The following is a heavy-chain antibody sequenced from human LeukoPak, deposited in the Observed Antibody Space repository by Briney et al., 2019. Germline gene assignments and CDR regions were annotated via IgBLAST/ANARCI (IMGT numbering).Heavy chain of an antibody. V-gene: IGHV3-30*02. CDR2: IRYDGSNK. Sequence: PGGSLRLSCAASGFTFSSDAMSWVRQAPGKGLEWAAFIRYDGSNKYYADSVKGRFTISRDNSKNTLYLQMNSLRAADTAVYYCAKDPTHYRVWDDYDSTVLSYWGQGTLVTVSS. CDR1: GFTFSSDA. CDR3: AKDPTHYRVWDDYDSTVLSY. J-gene: IGHJ4*02. D-gene: IGHD3-22*01.